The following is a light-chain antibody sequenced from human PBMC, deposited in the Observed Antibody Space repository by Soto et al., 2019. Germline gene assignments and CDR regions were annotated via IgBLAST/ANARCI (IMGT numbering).Light chain of an antibody. CDR1: SSDVGGYNF. CDR3: SSYSGSSSLDVV. CDR2: NVS. V-gene: IGLV2-14*03. J-gene: IGLJ2*01. Sequence: QSVLTQPASVSGSPGQSITISCTGTSSDVGGYNFVSWYQLHPGKAPKLMISNVSNRPSGVSDRFSGSKSGNTASLTISGLQAEDEADYYCSSYSGSSSLDVVFGGGTKVTVL.